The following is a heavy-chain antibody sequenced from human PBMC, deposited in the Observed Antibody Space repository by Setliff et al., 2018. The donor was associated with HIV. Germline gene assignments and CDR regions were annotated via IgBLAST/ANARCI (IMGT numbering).Heavy chain of an antibody. Sequence: GASVKVSCKASGYTLTTYGIRWVRQAPGQGPEWMGWINTETGNPMYAQGFRGRLVFSLDTSVNTAYLQINSLKAEDTAMYYCARVGSYWATFDYWGQGTLVTVSS. J-gene: IGHJ4*02. CDR3: ARVGSYWATFDY. V-gene: IGHV7-4-1*02. D-gene: IGHD2-8*02. CDR1: GYTLTTYG. CDR2: INTETGNP.